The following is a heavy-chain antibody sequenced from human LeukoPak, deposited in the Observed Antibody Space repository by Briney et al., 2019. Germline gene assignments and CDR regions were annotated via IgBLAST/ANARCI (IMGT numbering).Heavy chain of an antibody. CDR3: ARDSGSGWYGIDY. J-gene: IGHJ4*02. CDR2: INPNSGGT. D-gene: IGHD6-19*01. V-gene: IGHV1-2*02. CDR1: GYTFTGYY. Sequence: GASVKVSCKASGYTFTGYYLHWVRQAPGRGLGWMGWINPNSGGTNYAQKFQGRVTMTRDTSISTAYMELSRLRSDDTAVYYCARDSGSGWYGIDYWGQGTLVTVSS.